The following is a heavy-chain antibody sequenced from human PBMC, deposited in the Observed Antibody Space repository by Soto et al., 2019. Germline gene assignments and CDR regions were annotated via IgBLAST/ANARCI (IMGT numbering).Heavy chain of an antibody. CDR3: AKVAGDRSYWYFDL. J-gene: IGHJ2*01. D-gene: IGHD6-19*01. V-gene: IGHV3-23*01. Sequence: PGGSLRLSCAASGFTFSSYAMSWVRQAPGKGLEWVSGISRSGGSPDYADSVKGRFTISRDNAKNSLYLQMNSLRAEDTALYYCAKVAGDRSYWYFDLWGRGTLVTVSS. CDR2: ISRSGGSP. CDR1: GFTFSSYA.